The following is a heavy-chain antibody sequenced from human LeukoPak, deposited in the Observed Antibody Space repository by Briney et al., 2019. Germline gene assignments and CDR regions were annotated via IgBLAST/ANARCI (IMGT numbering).Heavy chain of an antibody. D-gene: IGHD6-13*01. CDR1: GFTFISYW. J-gene: IGHJ3*02. CDR3: ARWGTYSSSWLGAFDI. V-gene: IGHV3-7*05. CDR2: IKQDGSEK. Sequence: GGSLRLSCEASGFTFISYWMSWGRQAPGKGLEWVANIKQDGSEKYYVDSVKGRFTISRDNAKNSLYLQMNSLRAEDTAVYYCARWGTYSSSWLGAFDIWGQGTMVTVSS.